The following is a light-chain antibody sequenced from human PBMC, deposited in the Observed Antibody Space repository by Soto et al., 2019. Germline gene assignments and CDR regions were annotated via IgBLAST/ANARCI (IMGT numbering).Light chain of an antibody. CDR3: QQFDNLPFT. Sequence: DIQMTQSPSSLSASVGDRVTIICQASQDINNYLNWYQQKPGKAPKLLIYDSSNLEIGVPSRFSGSGYWPRFSFTISSLQPEDIATYYCQQFDNLPFTFGQGTRLEIK. J-gene: IGKJ5*01. CDR1: QDINNY. CDR2: DSS. V-gene: IGKV1-33*01.